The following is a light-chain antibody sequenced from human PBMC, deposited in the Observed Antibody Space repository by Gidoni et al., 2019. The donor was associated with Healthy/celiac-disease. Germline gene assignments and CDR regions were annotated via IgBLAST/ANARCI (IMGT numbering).Light chain of an antibody. CDR3: AAWDDSLSVVV. Sequence: QSVLTQPPSASGTPGQRVTISCSGSSSNIGSNYVYWYQQLPGTAPKLLIYSNNQRPSGVPDRFSGSKSGTSASLAISVLRSEDEADYYCAAWDDSLSVVVFGGGTKLTVL. V-gene: IGLV1-47*02. CDR1: SSNIGSNY. CDR2: SNN. J-gene: IGLJ2*01.